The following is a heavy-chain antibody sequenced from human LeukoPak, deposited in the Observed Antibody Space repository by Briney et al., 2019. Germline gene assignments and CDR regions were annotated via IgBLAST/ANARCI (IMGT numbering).Heavy chain of an antibody. V-gene: IGHV3-53*01. J-gene: IGHJ4*02. Sequence: GGSLRLSCAASGFAFSSQDMGWVRQAPGKGLEWVSIIYSDGNTYYADSVKGRFTISRDNSKNTLYLQMNSLRAEDTAVYYCARSPQDSSGYYSSYFDYWGQGTLVTVSS. CDR2: IYSDGNT. D-gene: IGHD3-22*01. CDR1: GFAFSSQD. CDR3: ARSPQDSSGYYSSYFDY.